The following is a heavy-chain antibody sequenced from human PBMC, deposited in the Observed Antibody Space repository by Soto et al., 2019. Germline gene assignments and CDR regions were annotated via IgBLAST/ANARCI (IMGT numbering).Heavy chain of an antibody. CDR2: ITYSGEAT. V-gene: IGHV3-21*01. J-gene: IGHJ4*02. CDR1: GFFFSAYG. Sequence: QLVESGGGLVQPGGSLRVSCAASGFFFSAYGMNWVRQAPGKGLQWVASITYSGEATFYADSFKGRFTISRDNDKKSLSLQMNSLRGDDTAVYYCARDFGDNGGFDFWGQGTLVTVSS. CDR3: ARDFGDNGGFDF. D-gene: IGHD4-17*01.